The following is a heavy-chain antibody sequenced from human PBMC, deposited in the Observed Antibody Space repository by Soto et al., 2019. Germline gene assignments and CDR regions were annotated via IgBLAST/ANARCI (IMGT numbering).Heavy chain of an antibody. CDR3: ARIPVRIDYYGFLVYMDV. CDR1: GGSISTYY. CDR2: IYYSGST. D-gene: IGHD3-10*01. J-gene: IGHJ6*03. Sequence: QVQLQESGPGLVKPSETLSLTCTVSGGSISTYYWSWIRQPPGKGLEWIVYIYYSGSTNYNPSLESRGTRSVDTSKNKFSLKLSSVTAADTAVYYCARIPVRIDYYGFLVYMDVWGKGTTVTVSS. V-gene: IGHV4-59*01.